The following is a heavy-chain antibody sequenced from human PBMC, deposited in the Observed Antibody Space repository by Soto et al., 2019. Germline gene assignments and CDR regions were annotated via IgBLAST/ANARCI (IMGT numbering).Heavy chain of an antibody. D-gene: IGHD6-19*01. CDR3: SRFIMVGGWFDPNYYHGMDV. CDR2: ISGYNGNT. V-gene: IGHV1-18*01. Sequence: QVQLVQSGAEVKKPGASVTVSCKTSGYTFSNYGINWVRQAPGQGLEWMGWISGYNGNTNYAQTVQGRVTMHTDTSTGTVYMELRSLKSDDTAIYYCSRFIMVGGWFDPNYYHGMDVWGQGTTVTVSS. CDR1: GYTFSNYG. J-gene: IGHJ6*02.